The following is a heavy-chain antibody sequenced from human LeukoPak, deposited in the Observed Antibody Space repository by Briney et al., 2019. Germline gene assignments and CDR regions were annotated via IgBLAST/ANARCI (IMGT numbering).Heavy chain of an antibody. CDR1: DGSISSYY. CDR2: IFSTGST. D-gene: IGHD1-14*01. J-gene: IGHJ4*02. V-gene: IGHV4-4*07. CDR3: ARVSTGGRYDY. Sequence: SETLSLTCTVSDGSISSYYGSWIRQPAGKGLEWIGRIFSTGSTNYNPSLKSRVTMSVDTSKNQFSLKLSSVTAADTAVYYCARVSTGGRYDYWGQGTLVTVSS.